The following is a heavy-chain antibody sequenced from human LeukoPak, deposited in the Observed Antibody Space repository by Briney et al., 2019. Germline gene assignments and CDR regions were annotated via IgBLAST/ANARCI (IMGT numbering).Heavy chain of an antibody. V-gene: IGHV3-48*04. CDR2: ISSSGSTI. CDR1: GFTFSSYS. D-gene: IGHD6-19*01. Sequence: GGSLRLSCAASGFTFSSYSMNWVRQAPGKGLEWVSYISSSGSTIYYADSVKGRFTISRDNAKNSLYLQMNSLRAEDTAVYYCARDLYSSGWYGLDAFDIWGQGTMVTVSS. CDR3: ARDLYSSGWYGLDAFDI. J-gene: IGHJ3*02.